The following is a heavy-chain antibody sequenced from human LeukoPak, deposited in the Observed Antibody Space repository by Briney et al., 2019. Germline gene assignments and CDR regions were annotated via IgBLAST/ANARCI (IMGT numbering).Heavy chain of an antibody. D-gene: IGHD6-13*01. CDR1: GFTFSSYG. CDR3: ARDSRTGSWRSSFDY. CDR2: IWYDGSNK. J-gene: IGHJ4*02. V-gene: IGHV3-33*01. Sequence: GGSLRLSCAASGFTFSSYGMRWVRQAPGKGLEWVAVIWYDGSNKYYADSVKGRFTISRDNSKNTLYLQMNSLRAEDTAVYYCARDSRTGSWRSSFDYWGQGTLVTVSS.